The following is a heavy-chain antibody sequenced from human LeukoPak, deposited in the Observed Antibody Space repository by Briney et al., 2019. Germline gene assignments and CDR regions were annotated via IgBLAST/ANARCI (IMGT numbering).Heavy chain of an antibody. V-gene: IGHV3-21*01. D-gene: IGHD2-15*01. CDR1: GFTFSSYS. CDR2: ISSSSSYI. J-gene: IGHJ4*02. Sequence: GGSLRLSCAASGFTFSSYSMNWVRQAPGKGLECVSSISSSSSYIYYADSVKGRFTISRDNAKNSLYLQMNSLRAEDTAVYYCARDAIVVVAALDYWGQGTLVTVSS. CDR3: ARDAIVVVAALDY.